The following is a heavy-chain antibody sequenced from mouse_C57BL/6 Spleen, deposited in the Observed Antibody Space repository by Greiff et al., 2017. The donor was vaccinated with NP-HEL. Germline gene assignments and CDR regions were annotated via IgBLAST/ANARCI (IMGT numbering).Heavy chain of an antibody. CDR1: GYAFTNYL. D-gene: IGHD1-1*01. V-gene: IGHV1-54*01. CDR2: INPGSGGT. J-gene: IGHJ3*01. Sequence: VQLQQSGAELVRPGTSVKVSCKASGYAFTNYLIEWVKQRPGQGLEWIGVINPGSGGTNYNQKFKGKATLTADKSSSTAYMQLSSLTSEDSAVYFFARNSPNNYGSSYPCAYWGQGTLVTVSA. CDR3: ARNSPNNYGSSYPCAY.